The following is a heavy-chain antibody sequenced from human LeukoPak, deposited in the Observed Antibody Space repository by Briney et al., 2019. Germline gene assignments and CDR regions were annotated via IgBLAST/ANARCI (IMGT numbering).Heavy chain of an antibody. V-gene: IGHV3-21*01. Sequence: GGSLRLSCAASGFTFSSYSMNWVRQAPGEGLEWVSSISSNSSYIYYADSVKGRFTISRDNAKNSLYLQMNSLRAEDTAVYYCARDWPVVGANFDYWGQGTLVTVSS. CDR2: ISSNSSYI. D-gene: IGHD2-15*01. CDR3: ARDWPVVGANFDY. CDR1: GFTFSSYS. J-gene: IGHJ4*02.